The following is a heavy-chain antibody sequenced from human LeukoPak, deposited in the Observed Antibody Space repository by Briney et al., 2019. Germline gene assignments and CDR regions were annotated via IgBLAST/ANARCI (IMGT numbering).Heavy chain of an antibody. V-gene: IGHV3-53*01. Sequence: GGSLRLSCAASGFTVSSNYMSWVRQAPGKGLEWVSVIYSGGSTYYADSVKGRFTISRDNSKNTLYLQMNSLRAEDTAVYYCARVQGARTHYFDYWGQGTLVTVSS. D-gene: IGHD1-26*01. CDR2: IYSGGST. CDR1: GFTVSSNY. CDR3: ARVQGARTHYFDY. J-gene: IGHJ4*02.